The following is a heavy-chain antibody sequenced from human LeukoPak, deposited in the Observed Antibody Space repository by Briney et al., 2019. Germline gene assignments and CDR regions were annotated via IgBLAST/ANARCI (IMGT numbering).Heavy chain of an antibody. J-gene: IGHJ4*02. V-gene: IGHV1-46*01. D-gene: IGHD3-22*01. Sequence: ASVKVSCKASGYTFTSYYMHWVRQAPGQGLEWMGIINPSGGSTSYAQKSQGRVTMTRDTSTGTVYMELSSLRSEDTAVYYCASAGYYDSSGYYGLRYWGQGTLATVSS. CDR2: INPSGGST. CDR1: GYTFTSYY. CDR3: ASAGYYDSSGYYGLRY.